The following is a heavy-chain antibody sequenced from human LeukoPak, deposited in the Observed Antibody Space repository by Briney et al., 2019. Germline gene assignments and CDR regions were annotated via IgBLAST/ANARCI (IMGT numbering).Heavy chain of an antibody. CDR2: IYSGGST. V-gene: IGHV3-66*01. J-gene: IGHJ4*02. Sequence: GGSLRLSCAASGFTVSSNYMSWVRQAPGKGLEWVSVIYSGGSTYYADSVKGRFTISRDNSKNTPYLQMNSLRPEDTAVYYCARERSSGSLTLDYWGQGTLVTVSS. CDR3: ARERSSGSLTLDY. CDR1: GFTVSSNY. D-gene: IGHD3-10*01.